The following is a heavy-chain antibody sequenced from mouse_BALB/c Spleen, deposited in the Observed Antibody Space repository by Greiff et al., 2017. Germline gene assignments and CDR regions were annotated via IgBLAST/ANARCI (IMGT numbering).Heavy chain of an antibody. Sequence: EVQLVESGPSLVKPSQTLSLTCSVTGDSITSGYWNWIRKFPGNKLEYMGYISYSGSTYYNPSLKSRISITRDTSKNQYYLQLNSVTTEDTATYYCARSYYYGSSYEGGAIDYWGQGTSVTVSS. CDR2: ISYSGST. D-gene: IGHD1-1*01. CDR3: ARSYYYGSSYEGGAIDY. V-gene: IGHV3-8*02. J-gene: IGHJ4*01. CDR1: GDSITSGY.